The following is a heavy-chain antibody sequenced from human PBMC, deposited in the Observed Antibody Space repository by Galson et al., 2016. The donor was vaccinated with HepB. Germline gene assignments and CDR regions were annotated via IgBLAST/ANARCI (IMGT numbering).Heavy chain of an antibody. CDR2: IIPIFGTT. CDR3: ARGGYNWNSLRGQPFDY. D-gene: IGHD1-20*01. CDR1: GGTFSSYA. Sequence: SVKVSCKASGGTFSSYAISWGRQAPGQGFEWMGGIIPIFGTTKYAQKFQGRVTITADTSTSTVYMELSSLRFEDTAIYYCARGGYNWNSLRGQPFDYWGQGTLVTVSS. J-gene: IGHJ4*02. V-gene: IGHV1-69*06.